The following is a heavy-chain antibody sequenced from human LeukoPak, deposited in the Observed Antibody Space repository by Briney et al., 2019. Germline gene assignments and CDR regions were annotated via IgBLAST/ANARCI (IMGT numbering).Heavy chain of an antibody. CDR1: GGTFSSYA. J-gene: IGHJ4*02. CDR2: IIPILGIA. Sequence: ASVKVSCKVSGGTFSSYAISWVRQAPGQGLEWMGRIIPILGIANYAQKFQGRDTITADKSTSTAYMELSSLRSEDTAVYYCARERYSSGWYHYFDYWGQGTLVTVSS. CDR3: ARERYSSGWYHYFDY. V-gene: IGHV1-69*04. D-gene: IGHD6-19*01.